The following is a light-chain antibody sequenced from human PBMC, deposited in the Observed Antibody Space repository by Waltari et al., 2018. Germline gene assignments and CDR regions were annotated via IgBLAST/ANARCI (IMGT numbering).Light chain of an antibody. CDR2: GAY. CDR3: QQYNNWPPLT. J-gene: IGKJ4*01. V-gene: IGKV3-15*01. CDR1: QSVSSN. Sequence: EIVMTQSPATLSVSPGERATLSCRASQSVSSNLAWYQHKPVQAPRLLIYGAYTRATGIRARFSGSGSGTEFTLTISSLQSEDVAVYYCQQYNNWPPLTFGGGTKVEIK.